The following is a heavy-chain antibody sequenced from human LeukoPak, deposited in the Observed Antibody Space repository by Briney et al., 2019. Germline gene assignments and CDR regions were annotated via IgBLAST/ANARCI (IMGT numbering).Heavy chain of an antibody. V-gene: IGHV1-18*01. D-gene: IGHD3-3*01. CDR3: ARGGYDFWSGYPPHPYYYGMDV. CDR2: ISAYNGNT. J-gene: IGHJ6*02. CDR1: RYTFTSYG. Sequence: GASVKVSCKASRYTFTSYGISWVRQAPGQGLEWMGWISAYNGNTNYAQKLQGRVTMTTDTSTSTAYMELRSLRSDDTAVYYCARGGYDFWSGYPPHPYYYGMDVWGQGTTVTVSS.